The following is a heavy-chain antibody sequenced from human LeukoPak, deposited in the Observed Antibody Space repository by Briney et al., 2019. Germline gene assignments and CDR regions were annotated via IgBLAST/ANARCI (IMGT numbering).Heavy chain of an antibody. Sequence: SETLSLTCTVSGGSISSYYWSWIRQPPGKGLEWIGNIYYSGSTNYNPSLKSRVTISVDTSKNQFSLKLSSVTAADTAVYYCARGRPYCGGDCYPYYYYYYMDVWGKGTTVTVSS. V-gene: IGHV4-59*12. CDR3: ARGRPYCGGDCYPYYYYYYMDV. CDR1: GGSISSYY. J-gene: IGHJ6*03. D-gene: IGHD2-21*02. CDR2: IYYSGST.